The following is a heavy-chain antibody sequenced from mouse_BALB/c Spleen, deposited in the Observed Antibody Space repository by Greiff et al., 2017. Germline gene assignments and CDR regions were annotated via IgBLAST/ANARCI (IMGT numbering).Heavy chain of an antibody. J-gene: IGHJ1*01. CDR1: GYTFTDYN. Sequence: EVQLQQSGPELVKPGASVKISCKASGYTFTDYNMHWVKQSHGKSLEWIGYIYPYNGGTGYSQKFKSKATLTVDNSSSTAYMELRSLTSEDSAVYYCARYSDGYRQDWYFDVWGAGTTVTVSS. V-gene: IGHV1S29*02. CDR3: ARYSDGYRQDWYFDV. D-gene: IGHD2-3*01. CDR2: IYPYNGGT.